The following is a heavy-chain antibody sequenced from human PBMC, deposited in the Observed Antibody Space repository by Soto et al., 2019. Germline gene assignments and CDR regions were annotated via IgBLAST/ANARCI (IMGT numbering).Heavy chain of an antibody. CDR2: ISGSGGST. V-gene: IGHV3-23*01. Sequence: PGGSLRLSCAASGFTFSSYAMSWVRQAPGKGLEWVSAISGSGGSTYYADSVKGRFTISRDNSKNTPYLQMNSLRAEDTAVYYCAKGRRFGELFPFDYWGQGTLVTVSS. D-gene: IGHD3-10*01. CDR3: AKGRRFGELFPFDY. CDR1: GFTFSSYA. J-gene: IGHJ4*02.